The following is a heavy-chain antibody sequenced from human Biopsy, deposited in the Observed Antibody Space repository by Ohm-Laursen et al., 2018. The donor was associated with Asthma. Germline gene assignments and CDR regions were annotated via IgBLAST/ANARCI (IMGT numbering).Heavy chain of an antibody. D-gene: IGHD2-21*01. Sequence: SLRLSCAASGFIFSSYSMHWVRQAPGRGPEYVSFIATDGSNKFYADSVKDRFTVSRDNSKHTLYLHMTGLRADDTGVYYCVKDRSAGYYYFDDWGQGAQVTVSS. J-gene: IGHJ4*02. CDR3: VKDRSAGYYYFDD. V-gene: IGHV3-64D*08. CDR2: IATDGSNK. CDR1: GFIFSSYS.